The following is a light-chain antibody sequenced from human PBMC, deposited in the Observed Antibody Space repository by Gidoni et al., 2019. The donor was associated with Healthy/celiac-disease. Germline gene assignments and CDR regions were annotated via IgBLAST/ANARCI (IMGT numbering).Light chain of an antibody. CDR1: RSDVGGYNY. Sequence: QSALTQPASVSGSPGQSITISCTGTRSDVGGYNYVSWYQHHPGKVPKLVIYDVTNRPSGVSNRFSGSKSGNTASLTISGLQAEDEADYYCSSYTCSSTLVFGGGTKLTVL. CDR3: SSYTCSSTLV. J-gene: IGLJ2*01. CDR2: DVT. V-gene: IGLV2-14*03.